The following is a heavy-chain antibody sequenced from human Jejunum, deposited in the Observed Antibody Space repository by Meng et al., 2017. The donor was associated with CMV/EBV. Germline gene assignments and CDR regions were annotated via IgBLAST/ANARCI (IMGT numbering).Heavy chain of an antibody. J-gene: IGHJ6*02. D-gene: IGHD3-3*01. CDR2: IDSTGNTF. CDR3: ARDRNQVYGVVVPYYYYSYGTDV. V-gene: IGHV3-11*04. Sequence: WIRQAPGKGLEWIAYIDSTGNTFYHADSVKGRFTISRDNAKNSLSLQMSSLRAEDTAVYYCARDRNQVYGVVVPYYYYSYGTDVWGQGTTVTVSS.